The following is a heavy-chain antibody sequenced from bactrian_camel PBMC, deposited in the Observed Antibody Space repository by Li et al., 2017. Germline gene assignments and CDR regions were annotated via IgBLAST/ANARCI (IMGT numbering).Heavy chain of an antibody. CDR2: IDSAGGT. J-gene: IGHJ6*01. Sequence: QLVESGGGSVQAGGSLRLSCTVSDDTNFCMAWFRQAPGKTEREGVASIDSAGGTVYADSVKGRFTISEDNAENSLFLQMIDLESEDTAAYYCAAIPFYSHRACRLGIDFDTWGQGTQVTVS. D-gene: IGHD2*01. V-gene: IGHV3S55*01. CDR1: DDTNFC. CDR3: AAIPFYSHRACRLGIDFDT.